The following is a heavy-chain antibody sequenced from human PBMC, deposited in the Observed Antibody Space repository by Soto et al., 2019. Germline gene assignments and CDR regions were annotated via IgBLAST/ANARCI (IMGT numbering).Heavy chain of an antibody. J-gene: IGHJ6*02. CDR1: GYSFTSYW. CDR3: ATYFTGFNRMDV. Sequence: GESLKISCKGSGYSFTSYWISWVRQMPGKGLEWMGRIDPSDSYTNYSPSFQGHVTISADKSISTAYLQWSSLKASDTAMYYCATYFTGFNRMDVWGQGTTVTVSS. D-gene: IGHD3-10*01. CDR2: IDPSDSYT. V-gene: IGHV5-10-1*01.